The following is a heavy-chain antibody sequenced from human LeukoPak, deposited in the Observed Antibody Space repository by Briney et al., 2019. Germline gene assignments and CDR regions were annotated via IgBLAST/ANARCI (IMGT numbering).Heavy chain of an antibody. Sequence: ASVKVSCKGSGYTFTGYFMHGVRQAPGQGLEWMGRINPNCGGTKHAEKLQRRVTMKREKSTSTANMELSRLRYDDTAVYYCARVEFYGRVGNYYDTEPDYWGQGTLVTVSS. CDR2: INPNCGGT. CDR3: ARVEFYGRVGNYYDTEPDY. J-gene: IGHJ4*02. CDR1: GYTFTGYF. D-gene: IGHD3-22*01. V-gene: IGHV1-2*06.